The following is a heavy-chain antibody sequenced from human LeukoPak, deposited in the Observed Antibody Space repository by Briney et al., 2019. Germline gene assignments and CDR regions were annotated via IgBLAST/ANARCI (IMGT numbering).Heavy chain of an antibody. CDR2: IYYSGST. D-gene: IGHD1-26*01. CDR3: ARASSIVGATGFDY. V-gene: IGHV4-30-4*01. Sequence: SETLSLTCTVSGGSNSSGDYYWSWIRQPPGKGLEWIGYIYYSGSTYYNPSLKSRVTISVDTSKNQFSLKLSSVTAADTAVYYCARASSIVGATGFDYWGQGTLVTVSS. CDR1: GGSNSSGDYY. J-gene: IGHJ4*02.